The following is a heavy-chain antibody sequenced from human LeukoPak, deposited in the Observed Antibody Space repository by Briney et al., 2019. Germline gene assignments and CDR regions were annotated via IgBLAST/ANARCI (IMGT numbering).Heavy chain of an antibody. CDR3: ARVCYDYVWGSYHRANWFDP. Sequence: SETLSLTCTVSGGSISSGDYYWSWIRQPPGKGLEWIGEINHSGSTNYNPSLKSRVTISVDTSKNQFSLKLSSVTAADTAVYYCARVCYDYVWGSYHRANWFDPWGQGTLVTVSS. J-gene: IGHJ5*02. D-gene: IGHD3-16*02. CDR2: INHSGST. V-gene: IGHV4-30-4*01. CDR1: GGSISSGDYY.